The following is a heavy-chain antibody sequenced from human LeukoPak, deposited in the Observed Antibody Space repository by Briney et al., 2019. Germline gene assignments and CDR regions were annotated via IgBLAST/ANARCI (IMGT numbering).Heavy chain of an antibody. CDR3: ARDTRDWGSGWYFNF. D-gene: IGHD7-27*01. V-gene: IGHV1-2*02. Sequence: ASVNVSCMASGCTYTYYHLHELRQAPGQGLEWMGWINPKSGGTDYAQKFQGRVTMTRDTSLSTVYMELNRLNSADWDVYSGARDTRDWGSGWYFNFWDQGTLVTVSS. CDR1: GCTYTYYH. CDR2: INPKSGGT. J-gene: IGHJ4*02.